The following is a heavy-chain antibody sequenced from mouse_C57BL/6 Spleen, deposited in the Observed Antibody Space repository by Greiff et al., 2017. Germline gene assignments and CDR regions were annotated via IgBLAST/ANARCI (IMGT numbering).Heavy chain of an antibody. CDR2: IYPGSGGT. CDR1: GYAFTNYL. V-gene: IGHV1-54*01. Sequence: VQLQQSGAELVRPGTSVKVSCKASGYAFTNYLMEWVKQRPGQGLEWIGVIYPGSGGTNYNEKFKGKATLTADKSSSTAYMQVSSLTSEDSAVYFCARDVRGYFDYWGQGTTLTVSS. CDR3: ARDVRGYFDY. D-gene: IGHD3-3*01. J-gene: IGHJ2*01.